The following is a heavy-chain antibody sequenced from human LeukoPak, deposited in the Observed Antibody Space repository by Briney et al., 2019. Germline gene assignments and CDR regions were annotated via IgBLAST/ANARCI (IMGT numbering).Heavy chain of an antibody. CDR3: ARADSSGYYLTYYYYYMDV. D-gene: IGHD3-22*01. J-gene: IGHJ6*03. V-gene: IGHV3-21*01. Sequence: GGSLRLSCAASGFTFSSYSMNWVRQAPGKGLEWVSSISSSSSYIYYADSVKGRFTISRDNAKNTLYLQMNSLRAEDTAVYYCARADSSGYYLTYYYYYMDVWGKGTTVTVSS. CDR2: ISSSSSYI. CDR1: GFTFSSYS.